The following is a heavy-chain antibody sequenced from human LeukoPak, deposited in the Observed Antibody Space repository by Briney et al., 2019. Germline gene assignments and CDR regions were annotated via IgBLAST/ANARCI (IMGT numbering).Heavy chain of an antibody. CDR2: ISSSDNTI. D-gene: IGHD3-10*01. Sequence: GGSLRLSCAASGFTFSDCYMSWIRQAPGKGLEWVSYISSSDNTIYYADSVKGRFTISRDNAKNSLYLQMNSLRVEDTAVYYCAKLAKYFYGWETYYFFEHWGQGTPVTASS. J-gene: IGHJ4*02. CDR3: AKLAKYFYGWETYYFFEH. V-gene: IGHV3-11*04. CDR1: GFTFSDCY.